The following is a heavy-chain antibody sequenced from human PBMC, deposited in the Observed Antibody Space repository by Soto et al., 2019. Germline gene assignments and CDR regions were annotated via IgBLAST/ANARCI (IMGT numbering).Heavy chain of an antibody. Sequence: QVQLVQSGAEVKKPESSVKVSCKAPGGTFSTYAISWVRQAPGQGLEWMGGIIPMFGTANYAQRFQDRITFTXXEPTNTVYMELSSLRSEDTAVYFCASGVQLWLRRINNGYSGWGQGTLVTVSS. CDR3: ASGVQLWLRRINNGYSG. J-gene: IGHJ4*02. V-gene: IGHV1-69*05. CDR1: GGTFSTYA. CDR2: IIPMFGTA. D-gene: IGHD5-12*01.